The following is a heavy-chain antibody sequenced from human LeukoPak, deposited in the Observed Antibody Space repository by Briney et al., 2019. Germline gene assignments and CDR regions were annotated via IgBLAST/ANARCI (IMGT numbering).Heavy chain of an antibody. Sequence: GGSLRLSCEASGFSFSDYGMHWVRQGPGKGLEWVAFIRYDGSNKYYADSVKGRFTVSRDNSQSTLYLQMNSLRVEGTAVYYCAKRVVIKSTDYFYYYIHVWGKGATVTVSS. V-gene: IGHV3-30*02. D-gene: IGHD3-3*01. J-gene: IGHJ6*03. CDR1: GFSFSDYG. CDR3: AKRVVIKSTDYFYYYIHV. CDR2: IRYDGSNK.